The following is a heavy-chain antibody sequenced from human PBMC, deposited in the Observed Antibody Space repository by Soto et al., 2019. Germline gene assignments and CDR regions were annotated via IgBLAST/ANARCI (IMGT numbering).Heavy chain of an antibody. Sequence: GGSLRLSCAASGFTFSSYAMHWVRQAPGKGLEWVAVISYDGSNKYYADSVKGRFTISRDNSKNTLYLQMNSLRAEDTAVYYCARFRRLGGNSYYFDYWGQGTLVTVSS. J-gene: IGHJ4*02. CDR1: GFTFSSYA. CDR3: ARFRRLGGNSYYFDY. CDR2: ISYDGSNK. V-gene: IGHV3-30-3*01. D-gene: IGHD2-21*02.